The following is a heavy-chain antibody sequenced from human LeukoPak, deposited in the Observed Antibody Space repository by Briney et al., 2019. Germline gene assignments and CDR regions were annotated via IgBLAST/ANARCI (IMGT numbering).Heavy chain of an antibody. CDR1: GFTFSSYA. J-gene: IGHJ4*02. D-gene: IGHD4-23*01. CDR3: AKEINSLAFDY. Sequence: GGSLRLSCAASGFTFSSYAMHWVRQAPGKGLEYVSAISSNGGSTYYANSVKGRFTISRDNSKNTLYLQMNSLRAEDTAVYYCAKEINSLAFDYWGQGTLVTVSS. V-gene: IGHV3-64*01. CDR2: ISSNGGST.